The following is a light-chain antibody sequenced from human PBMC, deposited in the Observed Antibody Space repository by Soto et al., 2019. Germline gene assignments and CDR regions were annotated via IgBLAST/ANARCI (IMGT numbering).Light chain of an antibody. Sequence: QSVLTQPPSASGTPGQRVTISCSGSRSNIGNNAVSWYQQLPGTAPKLLIYNNNQRPSGVPDRFSASKSGTSASLAISGLQSEDEADYYGAAWDDSLSARGVFGGGTKLTVL. J-gene: IGLJ3*02. CDR2: NNN. V-gene: IGLV1-44*01. CDR1: RSNIGNNA. CDR3: AAWDDSLSARGV.